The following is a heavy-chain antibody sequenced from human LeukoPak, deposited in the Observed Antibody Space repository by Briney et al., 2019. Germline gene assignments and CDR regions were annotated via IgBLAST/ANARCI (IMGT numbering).Heavy chain of an antibody. D-gene: IGHD2-15*01. CDR3: AKAADNFDM. CDR1: GFALSGYA. Sequence: GGSLRLSCAASGFALSGYAMHWVRQAPGKGREGVAFIQYDGSSKYSDSMKGRFTISRDNGKNTVYLEVNSLRVEDAALYYCAKAADNFDMWGQGTMVTVSA. J-gene: IGHJ3*02. V-gene: IGHV3-30*02. CDR2: IQYDGSSK.